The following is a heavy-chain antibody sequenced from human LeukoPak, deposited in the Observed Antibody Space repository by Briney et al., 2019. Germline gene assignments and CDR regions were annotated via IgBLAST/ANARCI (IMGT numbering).Heavy chain of an antibody. Sequence: SETLSLTCAVYGGSFSGYYWSWIRQPPGKGLEWIGEINHSGSTNYNPSLKSRVTISVDTSKNQFSLKLSSVTAADTAVYYCASSTTVVTRYWGQGTLVTVSS. CDR3: ASSTTVVTRY. CDR2: INHSGST. CDR1: GGSFSGYY. D-gene: IGHD4-23*01. J-gene: IGHJ4*02. V-gene: IGHV4-34*01.